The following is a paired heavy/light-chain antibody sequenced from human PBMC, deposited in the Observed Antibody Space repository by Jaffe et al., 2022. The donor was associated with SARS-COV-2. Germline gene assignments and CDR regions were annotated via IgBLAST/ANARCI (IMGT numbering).Light chain of an antibody. CDR2: GAS. V-gene: IGKV3-20*01. J-gene: IGKJ2*01. Sequence: EIVLTQSPGTLSLSPGERATLSCRASQSVSSSYLAWYQQKPGQAPRLLIYGASSRATGIPDRFSGSGSGTDFTLTISRLEPEDFAVYYCQQYGSSTYTFGQGTKLEIK. CDR1: QSVSSSY. CDR3: QQYGSSTYT.
Heavy chain of an antibody. CDR2: IWYDGSNK. Sequence: QVQLVESGGGVVQPGRSLRLSCAASGFTFSSYGMHWVRQAPGKGLEWVAVIWYDGSNKYYADSVKGRFTISRDNSKNTLYLQMNSLRAEDTAVYYCARDSYYYDSSGYYYGYNYYYYYGMDVWGQGTTVTVSS. CDR1: GFTFSSYG. D-gene: IGHD3-22*01. CDR3: ARDSYYYDSSGYYYGYNYYYYYGMDV. V-gene: IGHV3-33*01. J-gene: IGHJ6*02.